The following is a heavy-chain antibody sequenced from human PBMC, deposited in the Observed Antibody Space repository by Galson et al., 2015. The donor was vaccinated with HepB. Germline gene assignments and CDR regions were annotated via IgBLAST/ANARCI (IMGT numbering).Heavy chain of an antibody. CDR1: GYSFTSYW. CDR3: ARLGHGGTDSYYYYGMDV. V-gene: IGHV5-10-1*01. CDR2: IDPSDSYT. Sequence: QSGAEVKKPGESLRISCKGSGYSFTSYWISWVRQMPGKGLEWMGRIDPSDSYTNYSPSFQGHVTISADKSIGTAYLRWSSLKASDTAMYYCARLGHGGTDSYYYYGMDVWGQGTTVTVSS. D-gene: IGHD4-23*01. J-gene: IGHJ6*02.